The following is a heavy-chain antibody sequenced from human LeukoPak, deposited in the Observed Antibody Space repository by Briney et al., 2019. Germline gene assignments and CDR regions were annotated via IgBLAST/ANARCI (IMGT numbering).Heavy chain of an antibody. D-gene: IGHD3-10*01. V-gene: IGHV3-48*03. Sequence: QSGGSLRLFCAASGFNLSSYEMNWLRQAPGKGLEWVSYISSSCSTIYYAASLKGRFTISRDNAKNSLYLQMNSLRAEDTAVYYCARHVLLWFGEGPLDYWGQGTLVTVSS. CDR2: ISSSCSTI. CDR3: ARHVLLWFGEGPLDY. J-gene: IGHJ4*02. CDR1: GFNLSSYE.